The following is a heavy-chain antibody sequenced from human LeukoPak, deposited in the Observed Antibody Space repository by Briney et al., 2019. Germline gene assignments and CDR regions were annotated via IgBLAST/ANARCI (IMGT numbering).Heavy chain of an antibody. CDR1: GFIFSNYG. D-gene: IGHD5-18*01. Sequence: GGSLRLSCTASGFIFSNYGMSWVRQAPGKGLEWVSSISFSSTHIYYADSIQGRFTISRDNAENSLYLQMNSLRAEDTAVYYCARVDGVRVGGRYSYGYGENYYYYMDVWGKGTTVTVSS. CDR2: ISFSSTHI. V-gene: IGHV3-21*06. CDR3: ARVDGVRVGGRYSYGYGENYYYYMDV. J-gene: IGHJ6*03.